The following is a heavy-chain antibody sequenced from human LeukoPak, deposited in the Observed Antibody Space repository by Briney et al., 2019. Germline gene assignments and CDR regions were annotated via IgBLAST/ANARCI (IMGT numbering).Heavy chain of an antibody. CDR1: GCVFNSYW. Sequence: PGASLKISCKGSGCVFNSYWIGWGRQVPGKGGEWVGIIYPRDSDTRYSPSCEGEVNISADRSIGTPYLQSSSLKASDTAMYYCARGSDRGYNYGFDYWGQGTLVTVSS. J-gene: IGHJ4*02. CDR3: ARGSDRGYNYGFDY. D-gene: IGHD5-18*01. CDR2: IYPRDSDT. V-gene: IGHV5-51*01.